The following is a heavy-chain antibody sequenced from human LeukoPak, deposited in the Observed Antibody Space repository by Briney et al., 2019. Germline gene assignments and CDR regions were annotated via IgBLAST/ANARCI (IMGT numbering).Heavy chain of an antibody. Sequence: SQTLSLTCTVSGGSISSGGYYWSWIRQPPGKGLEWIGYIYHSGSTYYNPSLKSRVTISVDRSKNQFSLKLSSVTAADTAVYYCARDLLGTTGTDHWFDPWGQGTLVTVSS. J-gene: IGHJ5*02. D-gene: IGHD1-1*01. CDR1: GGSISSGGYY. CDR3: ARDLLGTTGTDHWFDP. CDR2: IYHSGST. V-gene: IGHV4-30-2*01.